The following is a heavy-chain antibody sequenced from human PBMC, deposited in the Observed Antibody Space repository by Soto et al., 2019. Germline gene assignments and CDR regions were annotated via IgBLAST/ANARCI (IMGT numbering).Heavy chain of an antibody. D-gene: IGHD3-22*01. V-gene: IGHV1-8*02. CDR1: GYTFTNYG. CDR3: ARGSHYYDSSGSLGGWFDP. J-gene: IGHJ5*02. Sequence: ASVKVSCKASGYTFTNYGISWVRQAPGQGLEWMGWMNPNSGNTGYAQKFQGRVTMTRNTSISTAYMELSSLRSEDTAVYYCARGSHYYDSSGSLGGWFDPWGQGTLVTVSS. CDR2: MNPNSGNT.